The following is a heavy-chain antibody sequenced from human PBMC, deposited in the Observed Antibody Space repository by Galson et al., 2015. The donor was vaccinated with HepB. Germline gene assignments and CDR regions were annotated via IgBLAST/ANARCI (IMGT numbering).Heavy chain of an antibody. J-gene: IGHJ1*01. V-gene: IGHV3-30-3*01. CDR2: ISYDGSNK. Sequence: SLRLSCAASGFTFSSYAMHWVRQAPGKGLEWVAVISYDGSNKYYADSVKGRFTISRDNSKNTLYLQMNSLRAEDTAVYYCASLFPVGYGSWPHWGQGTLVTVSS. D-gene: IGHD6-13*01. CDR1: GFTFSSYA. CDR3: ASLFPVGYGSWPH.